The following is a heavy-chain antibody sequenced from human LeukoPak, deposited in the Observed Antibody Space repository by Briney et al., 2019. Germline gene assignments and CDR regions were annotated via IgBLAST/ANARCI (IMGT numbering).Heavy chain of an antibody. J-gene: IGHJ4*02. Sequence: SVKVSCKASGGTFSSYAISWVRQAPGQGLEWMGRIIPIFGTANYAQKFQGRVTITTDESTSTAYMELSSLRSEDTAVYYCARGYAEYSSSRGLDYWGQGTLVTVSS. CDR3: ARGYAEYSSSRGLDY. CDR2: IIPIFGTA. V-gene: IGHV1-69*05. D-gene: IGHD6-6*01. CDR1: GGTFSSYA.